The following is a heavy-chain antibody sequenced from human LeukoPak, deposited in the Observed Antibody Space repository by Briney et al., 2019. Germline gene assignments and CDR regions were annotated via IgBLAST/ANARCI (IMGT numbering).Heavy chain of an antibody. CDR3: VRDGVPNLGYCSGGSCSWRYFDY. D-gene: IGHD2-15*01. CDR1: GSTFSTYG. Sequence: GGSLRLSCAASGSTFSTYGMGWVRQPPGKGLEWVAVIWYDGSNKYCADSVKGRITISRDNSKNTLYLQMTSLRAEDTAVYYCVRDGVPNLGYCSGGSCSWRYFDYWGQGTLVTVSS. J-gene: IGHJ4*02. CDR2: IWYDGSNK. V-gene: IGHV3-33*01.